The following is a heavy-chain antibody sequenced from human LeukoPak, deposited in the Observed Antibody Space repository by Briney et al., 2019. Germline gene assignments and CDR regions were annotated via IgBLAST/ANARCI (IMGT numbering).Heavy chain of an antibody. D-gene: IGHD3-16*01. CDR3: ARDGMITFGGVITDWFDP. V-gene: IGHV1-18*01. Sequence: ASVKVSCKASGYTFTSYGISWVRQAPGQGLEWMGWISAYNGNTNYARKLQGRVTMTTDTSTSTAYMELRSLRSDDTAVYYCARDGMITFGGVITDWFDPWGQGTLVTVSS. J-gene: IGHJ5*02. CDR1: GYTFTSYG. CDR2: ISAYNGNT.